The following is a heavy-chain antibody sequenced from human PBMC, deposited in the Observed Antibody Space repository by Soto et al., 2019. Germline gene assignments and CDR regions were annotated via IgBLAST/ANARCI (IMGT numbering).Heavy chain of an antibody. D-gene: IGHD2-2*01. Sequence: GGSLRLSCAASGFTFSSYGMHWVRQAPGKGLEWVAVIWYDGSNKYYADSVKGRFTISRDNSKNTLYLQMNSLRAEDTAVYYCARFCTSCYEDYWGQGTLVTVSS. J-gene: IGHJ4*02. CDR1: GFTFSSYG. CDR3: ARFCTSCYEDY. V-gene: IGHV3-33*01. CDR2: IWYDGSNK.